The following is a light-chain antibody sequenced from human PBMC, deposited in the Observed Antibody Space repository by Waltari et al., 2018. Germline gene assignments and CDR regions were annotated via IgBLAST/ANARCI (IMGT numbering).Light chain of an antibody. V-gene: IGLV1-44*01. Sequence: QSVLTQPPSAPGTPGQSVTISCSGSSSNIGRHFVNWYQQVQGTTPKLLIYRNDQRPSGVPDRISASKSGSSASLAISGLQSEDEAHYYCAAWDDSLNGRWVFGGGTKLTVL. J-gene: IGLJ2*01. CDR3: AAWDDSLNGRWV. CDR2: RND. CDR1: SSNIGRHF.